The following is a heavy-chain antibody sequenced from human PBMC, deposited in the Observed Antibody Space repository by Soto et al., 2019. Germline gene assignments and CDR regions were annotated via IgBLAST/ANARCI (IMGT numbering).Heavy chain of an antibody. D-gene: IGHD2-15*01. CDR2: IYYSGST. J-gene: IGHJ4*02. CDR1: GRSISSGDYY. Sequence: SETLSLTCTVSGRSISSGDYYWSWIRQPPGKGLEWIGYIYYSGSTYYNPPLKSRVTTSVDTSKNQFSLKLSSVTAADTAVYYCARHYAVVLYHFDYWGLGTLVTVSS. CDR3: ARHYAVVLYHFDY. V-gene: IGHV4-39*01.